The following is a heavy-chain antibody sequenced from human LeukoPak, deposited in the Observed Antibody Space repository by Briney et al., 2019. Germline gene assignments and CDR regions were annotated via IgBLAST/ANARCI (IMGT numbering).Heavy chain of an antibody. CDR3: ATSCLLEWLLYAFDS. CDR1: GFTFSSYA. Sequence: GGSLRLSCAASGFTFSSYAMSWVRQAPGKGLEWVSAISGSGGSTYYADSVKGRFTISRDNSKNTLYLQMNSLRAEDTAVYYCATSCLLEWLLYAFDSWLKGRMVSVCS. J-gene: IGHJ3*02. V-gene: IGHV3-23*01. D-gene: IGHD3-3*01. CDR2: ISGSGGST.